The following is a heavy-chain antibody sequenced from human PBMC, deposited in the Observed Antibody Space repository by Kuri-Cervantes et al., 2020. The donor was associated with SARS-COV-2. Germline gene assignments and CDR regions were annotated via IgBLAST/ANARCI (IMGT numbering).Heavy chain of an antibody. CDR2: INHSGST. D-gene: IGHD3-3*01. CDR3: ARAKMGFLEWDNWFDP. Sequence: SETLSLTCAVYGGSFSGYYWSWIRQPPGKGLEWIGEINHSGSTNYNPSLDLKSRVTISVDTSKNQFSLKLSSVTAADTAVYYCARAKMGFLEWDNWFDPWGQGTLVTVSS. J-gene: IGHJ5*02. CDR1: GGSFSGYY. V-gene: IGHV4-34*01.